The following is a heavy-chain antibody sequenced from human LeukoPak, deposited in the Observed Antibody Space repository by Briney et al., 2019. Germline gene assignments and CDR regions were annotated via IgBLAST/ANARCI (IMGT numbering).Heavy chain of an antibody. V-gene: IGHV4-59*01. D-gene: IGHD2-15*01. Sequence: SSETLSLTCTVSGGSISSYYWSWIRQPPGKGLEWIGYIYYSGSTNYNPSLKSRVTISVDTSKNQFSLKLSSVTAADTAVYYCARRYCSGGSCYSALDYWGQGALVNGSS. CDR3: ARRYCSGGSCYSALDY. CDR1: GGSISSYY. J-gene: IGHJ4*02. CDR2: IYYSGST.